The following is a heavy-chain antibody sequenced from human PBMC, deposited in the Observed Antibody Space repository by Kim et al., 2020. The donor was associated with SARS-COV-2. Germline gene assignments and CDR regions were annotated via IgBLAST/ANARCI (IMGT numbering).Heavy chain of an antibody. Sequence: ASVKVSCKASGYTFTSYYMHWVRQAPGQGLEWMGIINPSGGSTSYAQKFQGRVTMTRDTSTSTVYMELSSLRSEDTAVYYCAREGLADDYYYYGMDVWGQGTTVTVSS. J-gene: IGHJ6*02. CDR1: GYTFTSYY. CDR3: AREGLADDYYYYGMDV. D-gene: IGHD6-19*01. V-gene: IGHV1-46*01. CDR2: INPSGGST.